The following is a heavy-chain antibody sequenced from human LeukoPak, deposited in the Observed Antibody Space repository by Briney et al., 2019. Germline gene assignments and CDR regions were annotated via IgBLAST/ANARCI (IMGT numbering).Heavy chain of an antibody. CDR3: ARDGAYYFGLGSRSSRKWHFDL. V-gene: IGHV4-4*07. CDR1: GGSFSGYY. CDR2: IYSSGST. Sequence: PSETLSLTCAVFGGSFSGYYWSWIRQPAGKGLEWIGRIYSSGSTNYNPSLKSRVTISVDTSKNQFSLKVSSVTAADTAVYYCARDGAYYFGLGSRSSRKWHFDLWGRGTLVTFSS. J-gene: IGHJ2*01. D-gene: IGHD3-10*01.